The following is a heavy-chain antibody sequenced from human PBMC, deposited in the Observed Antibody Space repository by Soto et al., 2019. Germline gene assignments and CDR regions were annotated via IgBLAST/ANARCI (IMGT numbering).Heavy chain of an antibody. CDR2: MNPNSGNT. V-gene: IGHV1-8*02. CDR1: GYTFTSYY. Sequence: ASVKVSCKASGYTFTSYYIHWVRQATGQGLEWMGWMNPNSGNTGYAQKFQGRVTMTRNTSISTAYMELSSLRSEDTAVYYCAREIVARDAFDIWGQGTMVTVSS. CDR3: AREIVARDAFDI. D-gene: IGHD5-12*01. J-gene: IGHJ3*02.